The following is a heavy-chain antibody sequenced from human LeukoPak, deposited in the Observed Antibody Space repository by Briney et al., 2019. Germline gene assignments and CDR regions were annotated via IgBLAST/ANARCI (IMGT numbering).Heavy chain of an antibody. D-gene: IGHD6-13*01. CDR3: ARDGTAAGLYFDL. J-gene: IGHJ4*01. CDR1: GFTFSSYW. V-gene: IGHV3-7*01. CDR2: IRQDGGEK. Sequence: GGSLRLSCAVSGFTFSSYWMNWVRQAPGKGLEWVASIRQDGGEKSYVDSVKGRFTISRDNTKNSLYLQVSSLRAEDTAVYYCARDGTAAGLYFDLWGQGTLVTVSS.